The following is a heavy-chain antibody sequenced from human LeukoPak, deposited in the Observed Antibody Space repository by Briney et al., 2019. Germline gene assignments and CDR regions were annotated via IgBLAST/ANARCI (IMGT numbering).Heavy chain of an antibody. J-gene: IGHJ4*02. V-gene: IGHV5-51*01. D-gene: IGHD1-26*01. Sequence: GESLKISCKGPGHSFINYWIAWVRLMPGKGLEWMGVIFPGDSHTRYSPSFQGQVTISADMSTDTAYLQWSSLRASDTATYYCARIAATWYGGSWGQGTLVFVSS. CDR3: ARIAATWYGGS. CDR1: GHSFINYW. CDR2: IFPGDSHT.